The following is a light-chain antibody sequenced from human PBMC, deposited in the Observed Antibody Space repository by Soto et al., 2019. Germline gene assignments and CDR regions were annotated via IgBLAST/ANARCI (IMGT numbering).Light chain of an antibody. Sequence: DIQMTQSPSTLSASLGDRVTITCRASQSISSWLAWYQQKPGKAPKLLIRKASTLESGVPSRFSGSASGTEFTLTISSLQPDDFSTYYCQQYNSYRTFGQRTKVEI. CDR2: KAS. CDR1: QSISSW. V-gene: IGKV1-5*03. J-gene: IGKJ1*01. CDR3: QQYNSYRT.